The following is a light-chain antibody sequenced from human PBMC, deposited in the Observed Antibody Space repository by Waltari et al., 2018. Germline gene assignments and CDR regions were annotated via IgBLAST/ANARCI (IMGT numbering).Light chain of an antibody. CDR2: DVS. V-gene: IGLV2-14*03. CDR3: SSYTSSRLRV. CDR1: SSDVGGSNK. Sequence: QSALTQPASVSGSPGQSITLSCTGTSSDVGGSNKFSWYQQHPGKAPKRMIYDVSNRPSGVSNRFSGSKSGNTASLTISGLQAEDEADYYCSSYTSSRLRVFGTGTKVTVL. J-gene: IGLJ1*01.